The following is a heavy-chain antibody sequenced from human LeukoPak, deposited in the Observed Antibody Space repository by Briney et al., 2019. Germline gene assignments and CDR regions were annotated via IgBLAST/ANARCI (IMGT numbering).Heavy chain of an antibody. CDR1: GFTFSSYA. D-gene: IGHD3-9*01. Sequence: PGGSLRLSCAASGFTFSSYAMSWVRQAPGKGLEWVSAISGSGGSTYYADSVKGRFTISRDNSKNTLYLQMSSLRAEDTAVYYCTKGRGVLTGYLDYWGQGTLVTVSS. J-gene: IGHJ4*02. V-gene: IGHV3-23*01. CDR2: ISGSGGST. CDR3: TKGRGVLTGYLDY.